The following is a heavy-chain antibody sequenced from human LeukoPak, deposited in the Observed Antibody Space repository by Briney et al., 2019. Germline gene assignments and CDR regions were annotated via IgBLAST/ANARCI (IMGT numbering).Heavy chain of an antibody. CDR1: GFTLSSYA. Sequence: PGGSLRLSCVGSGFTLSSYAMSWVRQAPGKGLEWVADIKPDGSEKTYVDSVKGRFTISRDNAKNSLYLDMTSLRAEDTAMYYCARQNYGMDVWGQGTTVTVSS. J-gene: IGHJ6*02. V-gene: IGHV3-7*03. CDR3: ARQNYGMDV. CDR2: IKPDGSEK.